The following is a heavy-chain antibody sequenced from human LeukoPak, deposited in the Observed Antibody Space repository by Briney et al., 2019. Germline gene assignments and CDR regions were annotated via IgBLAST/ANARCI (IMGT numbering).Heavy chain of an antibody. Sequence: AGGSLRLSCAASGFPFSNYWMSRVRQAPGKGLEWVANIKEDGSEKNYVDSVKGRFTISRDNAKNSLYLQMNSLRAEDTAVYDCARTIRGYWGQGTLVTVSS. D-gene: IGHD3-10*01. V-gene: IGHV3-7*01. CDR3: ARTIRGY. J-gene: IGHJ4*02. CDR1: GFPFSNYW. CDR2: IKEDGSEK.